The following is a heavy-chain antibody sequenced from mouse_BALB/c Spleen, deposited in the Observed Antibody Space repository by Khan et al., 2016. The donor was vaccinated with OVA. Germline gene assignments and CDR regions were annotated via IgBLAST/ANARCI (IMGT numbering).Heavy chain of an antibody. J-gene: IGHJ2*01. Sequence: VKLLESGPGLVAPSQSLSITCTVSGFSLTSYGVHWVRQPPGKGLEWLGVIWAGGSTNYNSALMSRLSISKDNSNSQVFFKMNSLQTDDTAMYYCARLEDIWGQGTTLTVSS. CDR1: GFSLTSYG. V-gene: IGHV2-9*02. D-gene: IGHD1-3*01. CDR2: IWAGGST. CDR3: ARLEDI.